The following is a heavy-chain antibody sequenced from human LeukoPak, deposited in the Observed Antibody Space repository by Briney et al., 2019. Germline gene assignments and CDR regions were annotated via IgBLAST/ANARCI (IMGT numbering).Heavy chain of an antibody. D-gene: IGHD1-26*01. J-gene: IGHJ6*03. Sequence: GGSLRLSCAASGFTFSSYTIKWVRRAPGKGLEHVSAIISNGGSTHYTDSVKGRFSISRDNSKNTVYLQMGSLRPEDMAVYYCARVKIGATINDYYYYYMDVWGRGTTVTVSS. CDR2: IISNGGST. CDR3: ARVKIGATINDYYYYYMDV. V-gene: IGHV3-64*02. CDR1: GFTFSSYT.